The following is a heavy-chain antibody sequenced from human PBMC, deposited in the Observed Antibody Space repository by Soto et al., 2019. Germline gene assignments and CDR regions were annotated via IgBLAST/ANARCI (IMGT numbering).Heavy chain of an antibody. Sequence: EVQLVESGGGLVQPGGSLRLSCEASGFSFSNYEMHWVRQAPGKGLEWISYIGVTGTNMLYADSVRGRFSISRDDAKNSVYLQMSGLRGEDTAVYYCASPQTKIRGDYWGQGTLVVVSS. CDR3: ASPQTKIRGDY. J-gene: IGHJ4*02. CDR1: GFSFSNYE. D-gene: IGHD1-1*01. V-gene: IGHV3-48*03. CDR2: IGVTGTNM.